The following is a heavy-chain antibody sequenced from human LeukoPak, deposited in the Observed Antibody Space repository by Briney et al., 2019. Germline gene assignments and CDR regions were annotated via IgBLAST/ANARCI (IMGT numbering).Heavy chain of an antibody. V-gene: IGHV3-7*03. D-gene: IGHD2-2*02. CDR3: ARVYTGNRWHFDY. CDR1: GFTFSTYW. J-gene: IGHJ4*02. CDR2: IKRDGSEK. Sequence: QAGVSLRLSCAASGFTFSTYWMSWVRQAPGKGLECVANIKRDGSEKYYVDSVKGRFTIFRDDAKSSLYLQMNSLRAEDTAVYFCARVYTGNRWHFDYWGQGTLVTVSS.